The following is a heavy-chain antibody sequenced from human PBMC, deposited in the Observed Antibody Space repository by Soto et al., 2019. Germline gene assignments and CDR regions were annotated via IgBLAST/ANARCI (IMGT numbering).Heavy chain of an antibody. V-gene: IGHV1-18*01. CDR2: ISAYNGNT. CDR3: ASEGPAPYYYYGMDV. J-gene: IGHJ6*02. Sequence: QVQLVQSGGEVKKPGASVKVSCKTSGYSFTTYGISWVRQAPGQGLEWMGWISAYNGNTNYAQKLQXXXTXXTDTSTSTAYMELRSLRSDDTAVYSCASEGPAPYYYYGMDVWGQGSTVTVSS. CDR1: GYSFTTYG.